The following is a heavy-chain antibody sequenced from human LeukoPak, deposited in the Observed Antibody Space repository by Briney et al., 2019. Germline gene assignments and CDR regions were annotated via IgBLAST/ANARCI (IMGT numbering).Heavy chain of an antibody. CDR1: GFTVSSNY. CDR3: AREKYDGSPGNWFDP. CDR2: IYSGGRT. V-gene: IGHV3-53*01. D-gene: IGHD3-10*01. Sequence: PGGSLRLSCAASGFTVSSNYMSWVRQAPGKGLEWVSVIYSGGRTYYADSVKGRFTISRDNSKNTLYLQMNSLRAEDTAVYYCAREKYDGSPGNWFDPWGQGTLVTVSS. J-gene: IGHJ5*02.